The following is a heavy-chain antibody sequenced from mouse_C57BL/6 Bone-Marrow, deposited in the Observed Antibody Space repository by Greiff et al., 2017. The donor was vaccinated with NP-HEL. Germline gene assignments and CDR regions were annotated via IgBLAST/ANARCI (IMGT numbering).Heavy chain of an antibody. CDR3: VRQNGSSPGYFDV. J-gene: IGHJ1*03. D-gene: IGHD1-1*01. CDR1: GFSFNTYA. V-gene: IGHV10-1*01. Sequence: EVKLVESGGGLVQPKGSLKLSCAASGFSFNTYAMNWVRQAPGKGLEWVARIRSKSNNYATYYADSVKDRFTISRDDSESMLYLQMNNLKTEDTAMYYCVRQNGSSPGYFDVWGTGTTVTVSS. CDR2: IRSKSNNYAT.